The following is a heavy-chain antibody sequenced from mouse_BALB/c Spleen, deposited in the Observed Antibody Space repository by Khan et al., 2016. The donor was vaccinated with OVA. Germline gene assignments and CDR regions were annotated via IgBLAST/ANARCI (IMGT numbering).Heavy chain of an antibody. J-gene: IGHJ2*01. CDR3: ARIYGGDFDY. CDR1: GYSITSDYA. Sequence: VQLKESGPGLVKPSQSLSLTCTVTGYSITSDYAWNWIRQFPGNKLEWMGHISYSGNTKYNPSLKSRISIPRDTSKNQFFLQLNSVTTEDTATYYCARIYGGDFDYWGQGTTLTVSS. D-gene: IGHD1-1*01. V-gene: IGHV3-2*02. CDR2: ISYSGNT.